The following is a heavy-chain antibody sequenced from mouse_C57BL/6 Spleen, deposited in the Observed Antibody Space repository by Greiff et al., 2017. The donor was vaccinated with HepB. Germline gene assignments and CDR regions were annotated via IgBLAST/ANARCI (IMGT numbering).Heavy chain of an antibody. J-gene: IGHJ4*01. CDR2: INYDGSST. D-gene: IGHD2-4*01. CDR3: ARYDYGAMDY. CDR1: GFTFSDYY. V-gene: IGHV5-16*01. Sequence: EVKLMESEGGLVQPGSSMKLSCTASGFTFSDYYMAWVRQVPEKGLEWVANINYDGSSTYYLDSLKSRFIISRDNAKNILYLQMSSLKSEDTATYYCARYDYGAMDYWGQGTSVTVSS.